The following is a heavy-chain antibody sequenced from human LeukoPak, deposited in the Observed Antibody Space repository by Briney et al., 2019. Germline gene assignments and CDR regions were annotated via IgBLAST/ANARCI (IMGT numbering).Heavy chain of an antibody. V-gene: IGHV3-23*01. CDR3: VREPGPGYFDY. D-gene: IGHD6-13*01. CDR2: ISSSGGST. CDR1: GFTFSSYA. J-gene: IGHJ4*02. Sequence: GGSLRLSCAASGFTFSSYAMSWARQAPGKGLEWVSTISSSGGSTYYADSVKGRFTISRDNSRNTLYLQMNNLRAEDTTVYYCVREPGPGYFDYWGQRTLVTVSS.